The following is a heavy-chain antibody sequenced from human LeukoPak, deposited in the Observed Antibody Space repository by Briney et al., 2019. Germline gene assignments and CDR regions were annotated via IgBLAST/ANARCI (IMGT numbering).Heavy chain of an antibody. CDR1: GYTFTNYA. J-gene: IGHJ4*02. CDR2: INPSGGST. D-gene: IGHD4-17*01. CDR3: ARYGHSPFFDY. V-gene: IGHV1-46*01. Sequence: ASGKVSCKASGYTFTNYAMNWVRQAPGQGLEGMGIINPSGGSTTNAQKFQGRVIMTRDMSTSTVYMELSSLGSEDTAVYFCARYGHSPFFDYWDQGTLVIVSS.